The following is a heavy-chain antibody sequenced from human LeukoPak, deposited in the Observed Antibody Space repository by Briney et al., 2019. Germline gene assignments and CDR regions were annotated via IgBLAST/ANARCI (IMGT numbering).Heavy chain of an antibody. CDR3: ARDDCGDTCYPGGY. J-gene: IGHJ4*02. CDR2: IKAGNGGT. CDR1: GYIFTKYV. V-gene: IGHV1-3*01. Sequence: ASVKVSCKASGYIFTKYVVHWVRQAPRQRPDWMGWIKAGNGGTKYSQNFQDRLTITRDTSASTVYMELSSLTSEDTALYYCARDDCGDTCYPGGYWGQGTLVTVSS. D-gene: IGHD2-21*01.